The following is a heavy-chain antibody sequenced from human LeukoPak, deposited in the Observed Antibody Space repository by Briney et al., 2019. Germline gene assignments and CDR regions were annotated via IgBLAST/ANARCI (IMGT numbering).Heavy chain of an antibody. J-gene: IGHJ4*02. CDR2: INTDGSST. D-gene: IGHD2-8*01. Sequence: GGSLRLSCAASGFTFSSYWMHWVRQAPGKGLVWVSRINTDGSSTSYADSVKGRFTISRDNAKNTLYLQMNSLRAEDTAVYYCARGCTNPACYFDYWGQGTLVTVSS. CDR3: ARGCTNPACYFDY. CDR1: GFTFSSYW. V-gene: IGHV3-74*01.